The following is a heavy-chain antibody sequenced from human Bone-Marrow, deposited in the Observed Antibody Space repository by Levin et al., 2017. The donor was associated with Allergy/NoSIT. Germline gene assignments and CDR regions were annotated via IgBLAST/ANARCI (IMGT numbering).Heavy chain of an antibody. Sequence: GGSLRLSCKASGYTFTSHEISWVRQAPGQGLEWMGWSSTYNDNTNYAQKLQGRVTMTTDTSTSTAYMELRSLRSDDTAVYYCVRDYDYGDHSAFDIWGQGTMVTVSS. CDR2: SSTYNDNT. CDR1: GYTFTSHE. V-gene: IGHV1-18*01. J-gene: IGHJ3*02. CDR3: VRDYDYGDHSAFDI. D-gene: IGHD4-17*01.